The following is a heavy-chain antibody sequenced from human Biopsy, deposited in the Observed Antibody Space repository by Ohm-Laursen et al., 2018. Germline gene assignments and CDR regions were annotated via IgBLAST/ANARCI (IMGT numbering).Heavy chain of an antibody. J-gene: IGHJ2*01. D-gene: IGHD2-2*01. CDR1: GYTFTAFS. V-gene: IGHV1-2*02. CDR2: INPKSGDT. CDR3: AGGRRHCSGTCSRWYFDL. Sequence: ASVKVSCKPSGYTFTAFSVHWLRQAPGQGLEWMGWINPKSGDTDYPQNFQGRVSMTRDTSISTAYMDLSRLQSDDTAVYYCAGGRRHCSGTCSRWYFDLWGRGTLVTVSS.